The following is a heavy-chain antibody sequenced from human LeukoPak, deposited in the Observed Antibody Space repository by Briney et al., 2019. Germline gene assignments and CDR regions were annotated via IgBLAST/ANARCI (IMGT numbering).Heavy chain of an antibody. CDR3: AREGGGYDSNFDY. CDR2: IYYSGST. Sequence: SQTLSLTCTVSGGSISSGGYYWSWIRQHPGKGLEWIGYIYYSGSTYYNPSLKSRVTISVDTSKNQFSLKLSSVTAADTAVYYCAREGGGYDSNFDYWSQGTLVTVSS. CDR1: GGSISSGGYY. V-gene: IGHV4-31*03. J-gene: IGHJ4*02. D-gene: IGHD5-12*01.